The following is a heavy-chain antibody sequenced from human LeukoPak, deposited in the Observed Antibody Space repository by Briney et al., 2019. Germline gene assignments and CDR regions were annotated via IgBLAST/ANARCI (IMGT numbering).Heavy chain of an antibody. J-gene: IGHJ6*03. Sequence: SETLSLTCTVSGGSISSYYWSWIRQPPGKGLEWIGEINHSGSTNYNPPLKSRVTISVDTSKNQFSLKLSSVTAADTAVYYCARGQKKIGVSRYYYMDVWGKGTTVTVSS. CDR3: ARGQKKIGVSRYYYMDV. CDR2: INHSGST. CDR1: GGSISSYY. V-gene: IGHV4-34*01. D-gene: IGHD5/OR15-5a*01.